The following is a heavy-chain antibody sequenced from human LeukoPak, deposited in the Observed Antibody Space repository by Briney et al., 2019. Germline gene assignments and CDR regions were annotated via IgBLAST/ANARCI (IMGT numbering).Heavy chain of an antibody. CDR1: GFTFSRYW. J-gene: IGHJ5*02. V-gene: IGHV3-7*01. CDR2: IKEDGSEK. D-gene: IGHD3-3*01. Sequence: GGSPRLSCAASGFTFSRYWMSWVRQTPGKGLEWVANIKEDGSEKYYVDSVKGRFTISRDNAKNSLYLQMNSLRAEDTAVYYCAREDYDFWTGYFRFRGATRFDPWGQGTLVTVSS. CDR3: AREDYDFWTGYFRFRGATRFDP.